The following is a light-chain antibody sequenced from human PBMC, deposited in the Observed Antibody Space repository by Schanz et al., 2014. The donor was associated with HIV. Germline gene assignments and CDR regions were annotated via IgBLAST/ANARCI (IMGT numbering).Light chain of an antibody. CDR3: ETWDSNTYVV. V-gene: IGLV4-69*01. J-gene: IGLJ2*01. CDR2: LNNDGSH. Sequence: QPVLTQSPSASASLGASVKLTCTLSSGHSSYPITWHQQQPGKGPRYLMKLNNDGSHNKGDGIPDRFSGSSSGADRYLTISSLQSEDEADYYCETWDSNTYVVFGGGTKLTVL. CDR1: SGHSSYP.